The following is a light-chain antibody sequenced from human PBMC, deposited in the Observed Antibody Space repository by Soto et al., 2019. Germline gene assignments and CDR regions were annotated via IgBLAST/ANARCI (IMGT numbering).Light chain of an antibody. Sequence: DIQLTQSPYTLSASVGDRVTLTCLASQSISSWLAWYQQKPGKAPKLLIYKASSLESGVPSRFSGSGSGTEFTLTISSLQPDDFATYYCQQYNSYTWTFGQGTKVDI. CDR2: KAS. V-gene: IGKV1-5*03. J-gene: IGKJ1*01. CDR1: QSISSW. CDR3: QQYNSYTWT.